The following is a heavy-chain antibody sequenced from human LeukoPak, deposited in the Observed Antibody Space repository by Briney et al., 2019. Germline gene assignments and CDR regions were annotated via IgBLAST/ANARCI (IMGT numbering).Heavy chain of an antibody. J-gene: IGHJ4*02. CDR2: INHSGST. V-gene: IGHV4-34*01. CDR3: ARGCGFYYGSGSYCY. D-gene: IGHD3-10*01. CDR1: GGSFSGYY. Sequence: SETLSLTCAVYGGSFSGYYWSWIRQPPGKGLEWMWEINHSGSTNYNPSLKSRVTISVDTSKNQFSLKLSSVTAADTAVYYCARGCGFYYGSGSYCYWGQGTLVTVSS.